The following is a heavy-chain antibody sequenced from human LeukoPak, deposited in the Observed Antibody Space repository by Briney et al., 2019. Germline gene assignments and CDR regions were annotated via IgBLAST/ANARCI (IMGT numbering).Heavy chain of an antibody. D-gene: IGHD3-22*01. CDR2: TYTGGNS. CDR1: GFTVSSTH. J-gene: IGHJ3*02. Sequence: PGGSLRLSCEASGFTVSSTHMVWVRQAPGKGLEWVSVTYTGGNSYYAGSVQGRFIIPRDISKNTLCLQMNNLRAEDSALYYCARGGRGSAAVVAPRSFDIWGQGTMVTVSS. CDR3: ARGGRGSAAVVAPRSFDI. V-gene: IGHV3-53*01.